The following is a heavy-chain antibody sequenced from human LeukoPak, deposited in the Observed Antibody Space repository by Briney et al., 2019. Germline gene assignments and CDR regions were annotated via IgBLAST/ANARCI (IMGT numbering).Heavy chain of an antibody. CDR1: GGSISSYY. Sequence: SETLSLTCTVSGGSISSYYWNWIRQPPGKGLEWIGYIYYSGSTNYNPSLKSRVTISVDTSKNQFSLKPSSVTAADTAVYYCAREDNCSGGTCPIDYWGQGILVTVSS. CDR3: AREDNCSGGTCPIDY. V-gene: IGHV4-59*01. J-gene: IGHJ4*02. CDR2: IYYSGST. D-gene: IGHD2-15*01.